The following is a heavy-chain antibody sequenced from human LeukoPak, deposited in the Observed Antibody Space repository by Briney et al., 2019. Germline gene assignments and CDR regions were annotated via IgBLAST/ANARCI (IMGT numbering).Heavy chain of an antibody. Sequence: PGGSLRLSCVVSGFSFGTYSMHWAGQVPGKGLEWVAVIWYDGSNEDYADSVKGRFTISRDNSKNTLYLQMNSLRAEDTAVYYCAREMAVWGQGALVTVSS. CDR2: IWYDGSNE. J-gene: IGHJ4*02. V-gene: IGHV3-33*01. CDR1: GFSFGTYS. D-gene: IGHD2-8*01. CDR3: AREMAV.